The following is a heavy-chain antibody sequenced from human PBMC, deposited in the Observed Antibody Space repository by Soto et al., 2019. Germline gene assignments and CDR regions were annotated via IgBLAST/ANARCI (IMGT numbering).Heavy chain of an antibody. Sequence: LRLSCAASGFTFSSYAMSWVRQATGKGLEWVSAISGSGGSTYYADSVKGRFTISRDNSKNTLYLQMNSLRAEDTAVYYCAKDIGYCSGGSRYPGAFDIWGQGTMVTVPS. CDR2: ISGSGGST. D-gene: IGHD2-15*01. V-gene: IGHV3-23*01. J-gene: IGHJ3*02. CDR3: AKDIGYCSGGSRYPGAFDI. CDR1: GFTFSSYA.